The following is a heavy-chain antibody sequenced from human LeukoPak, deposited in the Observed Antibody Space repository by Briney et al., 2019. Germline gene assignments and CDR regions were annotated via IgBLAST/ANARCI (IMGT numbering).Heavy chain of an antibody. J-gene: IGHJ4*02. Sequence: GGSLRLSCAASGFTFSGSGMHWVRQAPGKGLEWVALIWYDGSNKYYADSVKGRFTISGDNSKNTLYLQMNSLRAEDTAVYYCARRTGYNFDYWGQGTLVTVSS. CDR3: ARRTGYNFDY. CDR2: IWYDGSNK. V-gene: IGHV3-33*01. D-gene: IGHD2-8*02. CDR1: GFTFSGSG.